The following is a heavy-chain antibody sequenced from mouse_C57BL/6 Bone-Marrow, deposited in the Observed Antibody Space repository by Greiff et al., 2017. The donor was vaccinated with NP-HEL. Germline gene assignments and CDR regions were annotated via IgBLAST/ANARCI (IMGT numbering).Heavy chain of an antibody. D-gene: IGHD1-1*01. J-gene: IGHJ2*01. V-gene: IGHV1-4*01. CDR1: GYTFTSYT. CDR2: INPSSGYP. CDR3: ARSRNYYAFDY. Sequence: VQLQESGAELARPGASVKMSCKASGYTFTSYTMHWVKQRPGQGLEWIGYINPSSGYPKYNQKFKDKATLTADKSSSTAYMQLSSLTSEDSAVYYCARSRNYYAFDYWGQGTTLTVSS.